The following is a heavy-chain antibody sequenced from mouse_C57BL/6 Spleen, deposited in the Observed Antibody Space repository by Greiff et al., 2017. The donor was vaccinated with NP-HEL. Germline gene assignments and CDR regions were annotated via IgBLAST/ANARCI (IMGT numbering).Heavy chain of an antibody. D-gene: IGHD1-1*01. J-gene: IGHJ4*01. Sequence: EVMLVESGGGLVKPGGSLKLSCAASGFTFSDYGMHWVRQAPEKGLEWVAYISSGSSTIYYADTVKGRFTISRDNAKNTLFLQMTSLRSEDTAMYYCARLFITTVVAYYYAMDYWGQGTSVTVSS. V-gene: IGHV5-17*01. CDR2: ISSGSSTI. CDR3: ARLFITTVVAYYYAMDY. CDR1: GFTFSDYG.